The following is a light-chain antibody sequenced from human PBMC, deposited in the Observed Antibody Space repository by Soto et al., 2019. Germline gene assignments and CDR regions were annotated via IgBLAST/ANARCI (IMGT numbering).Light chain of an antibody. J-gene: IGKJ1*01. V-gene: IGKV1-5*03. CDR1: QSISNY. Sequence: SQAPSSLSASVGDRVTITCRASQSISNYLNWYQQKPGKAPKLLIYKASTLKSGVPSRFSGSGSGTEFTLTISSLRPDDFATYYCQHYNSYSEAFGQGTKVDIK. CDR2: KAS. CDR3: QHYNSYSEA.